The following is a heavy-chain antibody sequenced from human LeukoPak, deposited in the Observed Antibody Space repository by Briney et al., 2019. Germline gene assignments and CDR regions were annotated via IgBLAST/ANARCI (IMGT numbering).Heavy chain of an antibody. J-gene: IGHJ4*02. CDR3: ARSDLYSNPHFDY. Sequence: SETLSLTCTVSGGSISSGDYYWSWIRQPPGKGLEWIGYIYYSGSTYYSPSLKSRVTISVDTSKNQFSLKLSSVTAADTALYYCARSDLYSNPHFDYWGQGTLVTVSS. V-gene: IGHV4-30-4*08. D-gene: IGHD4-11*01. CDR1: GGSISSGDYY. CDR2: IYYSGST.